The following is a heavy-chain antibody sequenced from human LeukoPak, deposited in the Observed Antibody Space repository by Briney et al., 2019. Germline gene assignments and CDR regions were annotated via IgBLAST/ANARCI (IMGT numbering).Heavy chain of an antibody. V-gene: IGHV1-24*01. CDR2: FDLEDGET. D-gene: IGHD6-19*01. Sequence: GASVKVSCKVSGYTLTELSMHWVRQAPGKGLEWMGGFDLEDGETIYAQKFQGRVTMTEDTSTDTAYMELSSLRSEDTAVYYCARVPPLSSDWYGRGDYWGQGTLVTVSS. CDR3: ARVPPLSSDWYGRGDY. CDR1: GYTLTELS. J-gene: IGHJ4*02.